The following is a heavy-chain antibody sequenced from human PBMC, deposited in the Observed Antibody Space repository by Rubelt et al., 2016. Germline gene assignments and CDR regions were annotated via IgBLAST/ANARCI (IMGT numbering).Heavy chain of an antibody. CDR3: ARSPRYDFEDNWFDP. CDR2: INPSGGST. J-gene: IGHJ5*02. CDR1: GYTFTSYY. V-gene: IGHV1-46*01. D-gene: IGHD3-3*01. Sequence: QVQLVQSGAEVKKPGASVKVSCKASGYTFTSYYMHWVRQAPGQGLAWMGIINPSGGSTSYAQKFQGRVTWTRDTSTSTVYMELGSLRSEDTAVYYCARSPRYDFEDNWFDPWGQGTLATVSS.